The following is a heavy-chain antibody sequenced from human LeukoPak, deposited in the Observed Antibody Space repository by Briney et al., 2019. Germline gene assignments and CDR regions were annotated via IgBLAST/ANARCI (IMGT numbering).Heavy chain of an antibody. J-gene: IGHJ2*01. V-gene: IGHV4-4*07. Sequence: PSETLSLTCTVSGGSISSYYWSWIRQPAGKGLEWIGRIYTSGSTNYNPSLKSRVTMSVDTSKNQFSLKLSSVIAADTAVYYCARDKGPHDYGDYSRYFDLWGRGTLVTVSS. CDR2: IYTSGST. D-gene: IGHD4-17*01. CDR3: ARDKGPHDYGDYSRYFDL. CDR1: GGSISSYY.